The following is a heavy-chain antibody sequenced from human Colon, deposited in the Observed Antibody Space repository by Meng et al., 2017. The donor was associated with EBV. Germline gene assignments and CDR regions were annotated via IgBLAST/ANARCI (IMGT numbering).Heavy chain of an antibody. CDR3: ASDSSPSPRVVVTLMGADC. D-gene: IGHD3-22*01. CDR1: GFTFSSYN. V-gene: IGHV3-21*01. CDR2: ISANGKYI. Sequence: EVHLVESGGGLVNPGGSLRLSCAASGFTFSSYNMNWVRQAPGKGLEWVSCISANGKYIYYADSVRGRFTISRDTARNSLFLQMNSLRGEDTAVYYCASDSSPSPRVVVTLMGADCWGQGTLVTVSS. J-gene: IGHJ4*02.